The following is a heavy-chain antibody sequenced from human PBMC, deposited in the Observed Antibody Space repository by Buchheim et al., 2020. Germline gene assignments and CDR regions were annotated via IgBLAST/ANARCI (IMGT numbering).Heavy chain of an antibody. Sequence: QVQLVESGGGVVQPGRSLRLSCAASGFTFSSYAMHWVRQAPGKGLEWVAVISYDGSNKYYADSVKGRFTISRDNSKNTLYLQMNSLRAEDTAAYYCAREFDWLSDHDAFDIWGQGT. D-gene: IGHD3-9*01. J-gene: IGHJ3*02. CDR2: ISYDGSNK. CDR1: GFTFSSYA. CDR3: AREFDWLSDHDAFDI. V-gene: IGHV3-30-3*01.